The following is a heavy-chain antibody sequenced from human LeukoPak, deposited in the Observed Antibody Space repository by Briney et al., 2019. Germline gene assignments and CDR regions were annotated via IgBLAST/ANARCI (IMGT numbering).Heavy chain of an antibody. CDR2: ISGSGGST. D-gene: IGHD2-21*02. CDR1: GFTFSSYA. CDR3: AKHLLVVVTAAPFDY. V-gene: IGHV3-23*01. Sequence: HSGGSLRLSCAASGFTFSSYAMSWVRQAPGKGLEWVSAISGSGGSTYYADSVKGRFTISRDNSKNTLYLQMNSLRAEDTAVYYCAKHLLVVVTAAPFDYWGQGTLVTVSS. J-gene: IGHJ4*02.